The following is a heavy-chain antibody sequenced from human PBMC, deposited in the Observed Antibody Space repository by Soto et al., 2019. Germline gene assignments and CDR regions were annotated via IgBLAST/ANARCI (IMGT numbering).Heavy chain of an antibody. CDR3: ARDRRSYGDDY. J-gene: IGHJ4*02. V-gene: IGHV3-30-3*01. D-gene: IGHD1-26*01. CDR2: VSYDASNK. CDR1: GFTFSSYA. Sequence: GGSLRLSCAASGFTFSSYATHWVRQTPGKGLEWVAVVSYDASNKSYADAVKGRFTISRDNSKNTLYLQMNSLRAEDTAVYYCARDRRSYGDDYWGQGTLVTVSS.